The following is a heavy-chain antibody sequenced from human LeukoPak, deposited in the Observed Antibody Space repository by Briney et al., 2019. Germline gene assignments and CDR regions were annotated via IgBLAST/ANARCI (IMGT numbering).Heavy chain of an antibody. D-gene: IGHD3-22*01. CDR3: ARGPFSGGSSGPNPTY. V-gene: IGHV3-30-3*01. Sequence: GRSLRLSCAASGFTFSSYAMHWVRQAPGKGLEWVAVISYDGSNKYYADSVKGRFTISRDNSKNTLHLQMNSLRAEDTAVYYCARGPFSGGSSGPNPTYWGQGTLVTVSS. CDR1: GFTFSSYA. CDR2: ISYDGSNK. J-gene: IGHJ4*02.